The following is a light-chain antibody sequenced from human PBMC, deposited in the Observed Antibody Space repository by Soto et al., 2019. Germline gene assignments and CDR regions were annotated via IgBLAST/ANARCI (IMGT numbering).Light chain of an antibody. V-gene: IGLV2-14*01. CDR3: SSYTNSDTLV. CDR2: EVS. CDR1: SSDVGGYNY. J-gene: IGLJ2*01. Sequence: QSALTQPASVSGSSGQSITISCSGTSSDVGGYNYVSWYQQHPGKAPKLMIYEVSNRTSGVSNRFSGSKSGNTASLTISGLQAEDEADYYCSSYTNSDTLVFGGGTKLTVL.